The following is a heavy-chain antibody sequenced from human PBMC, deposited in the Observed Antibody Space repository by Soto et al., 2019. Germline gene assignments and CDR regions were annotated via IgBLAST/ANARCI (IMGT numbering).Heavy chain of an antibody. J-gene: IGHJ3*02. Sequence: GASVKVSCKASGYTFSDFYMHWVRQAPGQGLECMGWINPRSGDTEYSRKFQGSVTMTRXTXISXVXMELXGLTSDDTDVYYCARVTIRTGGRGFHIWG. CDR3: ARVTIRTGGRGFHI. V-gene: IGHV1-2*04. CDR2: INPRSGDT. CDR1: GYTFSDFY. D-gene: IGHD2-15*01.